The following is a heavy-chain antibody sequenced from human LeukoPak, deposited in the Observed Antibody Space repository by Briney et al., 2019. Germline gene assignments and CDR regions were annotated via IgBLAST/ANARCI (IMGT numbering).Heavy chain of an antibody. CDR1: GGSITSYF. V-gene: IGHV4-59*08. CDR3: ARQLVHLWSGSDY. Sequence: SETLSLTCTVFGGSITSYFWSWIRQAPGKGLEWIGYISYSGSTNYNPSLKSRVTISEDTSKNQFSLRMSSVTAADTAVYYCARQLVHLWSGSDYWGQGTLVTVSS. D-gene: IGHD3-3*01. CDR2: ISYSGST. J-gene: IGHJ4*02.